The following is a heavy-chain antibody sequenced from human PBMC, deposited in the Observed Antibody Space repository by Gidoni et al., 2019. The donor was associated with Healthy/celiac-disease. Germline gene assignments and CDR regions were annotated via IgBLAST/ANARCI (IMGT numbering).Heavy chain of an antibody. CDR2: ISYDRSNK. D-gene: IGHD3-10*01. CDR1: GFTVSSYG. CDR3: AKDGSHYGSGSYPDWYFDL. V-gene: IGHV3-30*18. Sequence: QVQLVESGGGVVQPGRSLRLSCAASGFTVSSYGMHWVRQAPGKGLEWVAVISYDRSNKYDADSVKGRFTISIDNSKNTLYLQMNSLRAEDTAVYYCAKDGSHYGSGSYPDWYFDLWGRGTLVTVSS. J-gene: IGHJ2*01.